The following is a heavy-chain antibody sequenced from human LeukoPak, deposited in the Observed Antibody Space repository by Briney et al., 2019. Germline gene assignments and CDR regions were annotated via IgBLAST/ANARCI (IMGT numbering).Heavy chain of an antibody. J-gene: IGHJ4*02. V-gene: IGHV3-23*01. CDR3: AKGSYYDSSGSFYFDY. Sequence: GGSLRLSCAASGFIFSSYSMSWVRQAPGKGLEWVSGISGSGDNTYYADSVKGRFTISRDNSKNTLYVQVNSLGTEDTAAYYCAKGSYYDSSGSFYFDYWGQGTLVTVSS. D-gene: IGHD3-22*01. CDR2: ISGSGDNT. CDR1: GFIFSSYS.